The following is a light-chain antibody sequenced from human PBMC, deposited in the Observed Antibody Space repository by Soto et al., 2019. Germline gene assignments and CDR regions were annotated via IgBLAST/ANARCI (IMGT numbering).Light chain of an antibody. CDR3: QQRSNWPGLT. CDR1: QSVSSY. CDR2: DAS. Sequence: EIVLTQSPATLSLSPGERATLSCRASQSVSSYLAWYQQKPGQAPRLLIYDASNRATGITARFSGSGSGTDFTLTISSLEPEEFAVYYCQQRSNWPGLTFGGGTKVEIK. J-gene: IGKJ4*01. V-gene: IGKV3-11*01.